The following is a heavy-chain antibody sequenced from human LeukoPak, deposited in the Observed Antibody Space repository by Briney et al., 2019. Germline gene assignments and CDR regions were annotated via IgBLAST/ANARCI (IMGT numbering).Heavy chain of an antibody. Sequence: PSETLSLTCTVSGGSISSSSYYWGWIRQPPGKGLAWVGGIYYSGSTYYNPSLKSRVTISVDTSKNQFSLKLSSVTAADTAVYYCARQAPRRFLEWLSGVYWGQGTLVTVSS. D-gene: IGHD3-3*01. CDR2: IYYSGST. CDR3: ARQAPRRFLEWLSGVY. V-gene: IGHV4-39*01. J-gene: IGHJ4*02. CDR1: GGSISSSSYY.